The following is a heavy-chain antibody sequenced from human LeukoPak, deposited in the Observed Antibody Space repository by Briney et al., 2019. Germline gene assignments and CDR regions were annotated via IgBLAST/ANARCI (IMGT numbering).Heavy chain of an antibody. CDR3: AKDRTPADDAFDI. CDR2: ISYDGSNK. D-gene: IGHD1/OR15-1a*01. V-gene: IGHV3-30*18. CDR1: GFTFSSYG. Sequence: PGGSLRLSCAASGFTFSSYGMHWVRQAPGKGLEWVAVISYDGSNKYYADSVKGRFTISRGNSKNTLYLQMNSLRAEDTAVYYCAKDRTPADDAFDIWGQGTMVTVSS. J-gene: IGHJ3*02.